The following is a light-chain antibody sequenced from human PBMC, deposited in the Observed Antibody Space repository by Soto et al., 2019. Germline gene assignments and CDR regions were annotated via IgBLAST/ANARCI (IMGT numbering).Light chain of an antibody. J-gene: IGKJ1*01. Sequence: EIVMMQSPATLPVSPGERATLSCRASQSVSSNLAWYQQRPGQAPRLLIYGASNRATGIPARFSGSGSGTDFTLTISSLEPEDFAVYYCQQRSNWLITFGQGTKVDIK. CDR1: QSVSSN. V-gene: IGKV3-11*01. CDR2: GAS. CDR3: QQRSNWLIT.